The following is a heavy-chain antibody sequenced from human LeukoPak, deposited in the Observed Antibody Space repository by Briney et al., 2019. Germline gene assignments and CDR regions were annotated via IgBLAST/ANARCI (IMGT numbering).Heavy chain of an antibody. D-gene: IGHD2-2*01. CDR3: ARLDRGSTSLIYGMDD. Sequence: GASVKVSCKASGYTFTGYYMHWVRQAPGQGLEWMGWINPNSGGTNYAQKFQGRVTMTRDTSISTAYMELSRLRSDNTAVYYCARLDRGSTSLIYGMDDWGQGTTVTVSS. CDR2: INPNSGGT. V-gene: IGHV1-2*02. CDR1: GYTFTGYY. J-gene: IGHJ6*02.